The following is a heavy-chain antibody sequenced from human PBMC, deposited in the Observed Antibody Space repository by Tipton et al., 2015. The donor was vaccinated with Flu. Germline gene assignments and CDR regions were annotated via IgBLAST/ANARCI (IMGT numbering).Heavy chain of an antibody. CDR3: ARDRYNMYWYKY. V-gene: IGHV4-38-2*02. D-gene: IGHD2-8*02. CDR1: QYSISSSDY. Sequence: TLSLTCTVSQYSISSSDYWGWIRKPPGRGLQWIGMLYHVGDTYHNPSFRSRATMSVDTSKNQFSLKLSSVTAADTAVYFCARDRYNMYWYKYWGRGTLVTVSS. J-gene: IGHJ4*02. CDR2: LYHVGDT.